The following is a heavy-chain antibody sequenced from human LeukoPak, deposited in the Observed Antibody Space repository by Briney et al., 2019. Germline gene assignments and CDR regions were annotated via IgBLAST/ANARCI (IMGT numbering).Heavy chain of an antibody. V-gene: IGHV3-21*01. J-gene: IGHJ3*02. CDR1: GFTFSSYN. Sequence: GGSLRLSCAASGFTFSSYNMNWVRQAPGKGLEWVSSISTSGIYIYYADSVKGRFTISRDNAKKSLYLQMNRLRAEDTAVYYCARARSSYGYGDAFDIWGQGTMVTVSS. CDR3: ARARSSYGYGDAFDI. D-gene: IGHD5-18*01. CDR2: ISTSGIYI.